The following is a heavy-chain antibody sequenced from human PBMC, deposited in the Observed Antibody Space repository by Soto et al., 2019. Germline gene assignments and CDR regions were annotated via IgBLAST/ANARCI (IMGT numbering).Heavy chain of an antibody. D-gene: IGHD3-10*01. V-gene: IGHV4-34*01. CDR3: ARGGYYGSGRYYSGYYYYGMDV. CDR1: GGSFSGYY. Sequence: SETLSLTCAVYGGSFSGYYWSWIRQPPGTGLEWIGEINHSGSTNHNPSLKSRVTISVDTSKNQFSLKLSSVTAADTAVYYCARGGYYGSGRYYSGYYYYGMDVWGQGTTVTVSS. CDR2: INHSGST. J-gene: IGHJ6*02.